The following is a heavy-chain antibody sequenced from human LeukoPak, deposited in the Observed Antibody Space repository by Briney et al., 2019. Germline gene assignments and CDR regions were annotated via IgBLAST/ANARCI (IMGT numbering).Heavy chain of an antibody. V-gene: IGHV4-38-2*02. CDR2: IYHSGST. J-gene: IGHJ4*02. CDR1: GYFISSGYY. CDR3: ARDSVSKYCSGGRCATYYFDY. D-gene: IGHD2-15*01. Sequence: SETLSLTCAVSGYFISSGYYWGWIRQPPGKGLEWIGSIYHSGSTYYNPSLKSRVTISVDTSKNQFSLKLSSVTAADTAVYYCARDSVSKYCSGGRCATYYFDYWGQGTLVTVSS.